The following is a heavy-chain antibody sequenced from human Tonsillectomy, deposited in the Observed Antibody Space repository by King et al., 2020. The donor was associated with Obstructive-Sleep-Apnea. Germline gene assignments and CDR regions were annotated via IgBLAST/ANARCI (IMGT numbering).Heavy chain of an antibody. CDR2: VCHTGAT. CDR1: GDSLSACY. D-gene: IGHD6-19*01. J-gene: IGHJ1*01. CDR3: ARGIAVAGAEYLQF. Sequence: QLQESGPALVKPSETLSLTCTVSGDSLSACYWSWIRQPPGKGPEWIGYVCHTGATKYNPSLKSRPTISVDTSKKQFSLKMTSMTAADTAVYYCARGIAVAGAEYLQFWGQGTLVTVSS. V-gene: IGHV4-59*01.